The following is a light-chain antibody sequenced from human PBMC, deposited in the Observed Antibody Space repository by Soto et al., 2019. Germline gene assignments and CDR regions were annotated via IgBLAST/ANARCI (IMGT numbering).Light chain of an antibody. V-gene: IGKV1-39*01. CDR3: QQSYSDPLT. CDR2: AAS. J-gene: IGKJ4*01. Sequence: QMTQSPSYISTSIGYRINIACRASQYIKTYLNWYQQKPGKAPKLLIYAASSLQSGVPSRFSGSGSGTDFTLIITSLQPEDFEPYSCQQSYSDPLTFGGGTKVDIK. CDR1: QYIKTY.